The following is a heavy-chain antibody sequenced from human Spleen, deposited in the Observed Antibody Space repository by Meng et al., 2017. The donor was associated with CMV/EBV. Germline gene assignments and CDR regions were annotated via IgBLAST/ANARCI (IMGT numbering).Heavy chain of an antibody. CDR3: ARGRYYDCWSGRGRHFDI. Sequence: SETLSLTCSVSCGSISSTIYYWGWIRQPPGKGLEWVGSIYHSGSTYYNPSLKSRVTISVDTSKTQVTLTLNSVTAADTAVYYCARGRYYDCWSGRGRHFDIWGRGTLVTVSS. D-gene: IGHD3-3*01. CDR2: IYHSGST. V-gene: IGHV4-39*01. CDR1: CGSISSTIYY. J-gene: IGHJ2*01.